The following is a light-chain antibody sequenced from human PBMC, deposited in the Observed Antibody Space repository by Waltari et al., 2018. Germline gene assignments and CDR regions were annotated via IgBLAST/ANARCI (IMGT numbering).Light chain of an antibody. CDR3: QHYLRLPVT. J-gene: IGKJ1*01. Sequence: EIVLTQSPGTPSFSPGESATLSCRTSQSVPRALAWYQQKPGQDPRLLIYGASNRATGIPDRFSGSGSGTDFSLTISSLEPEDFAVYYCQHYLRLPVTFGQGTKVEVK. CDR1: QSVPRA. CDR2: GAS. V-gene: IGKV3-20*01.